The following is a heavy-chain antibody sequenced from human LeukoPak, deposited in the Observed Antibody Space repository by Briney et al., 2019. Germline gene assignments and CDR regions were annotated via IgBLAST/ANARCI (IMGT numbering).Heavy chain of an antibody. CDR2: IYYSGST. CDR1: GGSISSYY. J-gene: IGHJ4*02. CDR3: ARFCGGGSCVDY. V-gene: IGHV4-59*08. D-gene: IGHD2-15*01. Sequence: SETLSLTCTVSGGSISSYYWTWIRQPPGKGLEGIGYIYYSGSTNYNPSLKSRVTMSVDSSKNQFSLKLSSVTAADTAVYYCARFCGGGSCVDYWGQGTLVTVSS.